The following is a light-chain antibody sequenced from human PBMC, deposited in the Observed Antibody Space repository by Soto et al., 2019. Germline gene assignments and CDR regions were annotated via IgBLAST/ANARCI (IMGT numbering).Light chain of an antibody. V-gene: IGLV1-44*01. CDR3: AAWDDSLNGPCF. CDR2: TTT. Sequence: QSVLTQPPSASGTLGRTVTISCSGTNSKIGSNTVNWYQQRPGTAPRLLIYTTTQRPSGVPDRFSGSESGTSASLTVSGLQSEDEADYYCAAWDDSLNGPCFFGGGTHLTVL. J-gene: IGLJ2*01. CDR1: NSKIGSNT.